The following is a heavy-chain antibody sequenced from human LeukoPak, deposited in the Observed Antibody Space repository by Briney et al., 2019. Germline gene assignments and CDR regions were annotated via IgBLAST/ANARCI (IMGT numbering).Heavy chain of an antibody. CDR2: IYYSGST. CDR3: ARGHYGSGGYYIPFDY. CDR1: GGSISSGGYY. Sequence: PSETLSLTCTVSGGSISSGGYYWSWIRQHPGKGLEWIGYIYYSGSTYYNPSLKSRVTISVDTSKNQFSLKLSSVTAADTAVYYCARGHYGSGGYYIPFDYWGQGTLVTVSS. V-gene: IGHV4-31*03. D-gene: IGHD3-10*01. J-gene: IGHJ4*02.